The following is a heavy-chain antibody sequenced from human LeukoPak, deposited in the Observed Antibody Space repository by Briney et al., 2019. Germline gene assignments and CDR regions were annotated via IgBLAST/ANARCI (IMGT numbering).Heavy chain of an antibody. CDR2: INPNGGGT. V-gene: IGHV1-2*02. Sequence: ASVKVSCKASGYTFTGYYMHWVRQAPGQGLEWMGWINPNGGGTNYAQKFQGRVTMTRDTSISTAYMELSRLRSDDTAVYYCARDVVVVPAATRPPPYYYYMDVWGKGTTVTVSS. CDR1: GYTFTGYY. J-gene: IGHJ6*03. D-gene: IGHD2-2*01. CDR3: ARDVVVVPAATRPPPYYYYMDV.